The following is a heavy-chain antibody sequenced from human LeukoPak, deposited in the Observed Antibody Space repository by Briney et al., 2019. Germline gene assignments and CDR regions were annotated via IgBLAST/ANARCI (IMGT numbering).Heavy chain of an antibody. V-gene: IGHV3-7*03. Sequence: PGGSLRLSCTASRFTFSSYWMSWVRQAPGKGLEWVANIKQDGSEKYYVDSVKGRFTISRDNSKNTLYLQMNSLRAEDTAVYYCEKDRRSYGIYYFDYWGQGTLVTVSS. J-gene: IGHJ4*02. CDR3: EKDRRSYGIYYFDY. CDR2: IKQDGSEK. CDR1: RFTFSSYW. D-gene: IGHD5-18*01.